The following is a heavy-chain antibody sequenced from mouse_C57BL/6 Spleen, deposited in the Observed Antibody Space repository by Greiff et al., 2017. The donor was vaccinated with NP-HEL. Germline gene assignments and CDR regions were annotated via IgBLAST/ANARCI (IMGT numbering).Heavy chain of an antibody. J-gene: IGHJ2*01. CDR3: ARGDGSSPFDY. CDR1: GYTFTSYW. V-gene: IGHV1-69*01. D-gene: IGHD1-1*01. Sequence: QVQLKQPGAELVMPGASVKLSCKASGYTFTSYWMHWVKQRPGQGLEWIGEIDPSDSYTNYNQKFKGKSTLTVDKSSSTAYMQLSSLTSEDSAVYYCARGDGSSPFDYWGQGTTLTVSS. CDR2: IDPSDSYT.